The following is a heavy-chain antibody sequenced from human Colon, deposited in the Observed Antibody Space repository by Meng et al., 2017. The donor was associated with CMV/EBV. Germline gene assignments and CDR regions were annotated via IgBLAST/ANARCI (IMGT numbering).Heavy chain of an antibody. Sequence: FTFKNSRMNWVRQAPGKGLEWVSSISSASTYINYTDSVNGRFTISRDNAKNSLYLQMSSLRAEDTAIYYCARERGGNIVATRLDFDLWGRGTLVTVSS. V-gene: IGHV3-21*01. CDR1: FTFKNSR. J-gene: IGHJ2*01. CDR3: ARERGGNIVATRLDFDL. CDR2: ISSASTYI. D-gene: IGHD3-16*02.